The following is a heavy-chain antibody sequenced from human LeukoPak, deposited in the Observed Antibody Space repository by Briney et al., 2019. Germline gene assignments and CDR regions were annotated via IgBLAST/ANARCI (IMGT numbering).Heavy chain of an antibody. Sequence: ASVKVSCKASGGTFSSYAISWVRQAPGQGLEWMGGIIPIFGTANYAQKFQGRVTITADESTSTAYMELSSLRSEDTAVFYCAGSLKFVTMIPHYWGQGTLVTVSS. V-gene: IGHV1-69*01. D-gene: IGHD3-22*01. CDR1: GGTFSSYA. CDR3: AGSLKFVTMIPHY. CDR2: IIPIFGTA. J-gene: IGHJ4*02.